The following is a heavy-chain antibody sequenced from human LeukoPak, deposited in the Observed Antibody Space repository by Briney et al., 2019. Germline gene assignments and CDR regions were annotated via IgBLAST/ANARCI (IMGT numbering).Heavy chain of an antibody. CDR2: IWYDGSNK. D-gene: IGHD1-26*01. CDR1: GFTFSSYG. J-gene: IGHJ4*02. V-gene: IGHV3-33*01. Sequence: PGGSLRLSCAASGFTFSSYGMHWVRQAPGKGLEWVAVIWYDGSNKYYADSVKGRFTISRDNSKNTLYLQMNSLRAEDTAVYYCAGGGGSYQIYFDYWGQGTLVTVSS. CDR3: AGGGGSYQIYFDY.